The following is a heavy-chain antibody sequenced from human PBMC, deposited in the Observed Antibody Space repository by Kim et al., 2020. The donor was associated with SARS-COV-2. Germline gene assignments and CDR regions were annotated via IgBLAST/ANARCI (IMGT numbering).Heavy chain of an antibody. CDR1: GDSINTAGYY. V-gene: IGHV4-31*03. CDR3: ARELDYFGSGSYSDY. D-gene: IGHD3-10*01. J-gene: IGHJ4*02. Sequence: SETLSLTCTVSGDSINTAGYYWTWIRQHPGKGLEWIGYVSYSGSTYYNPSLESRVDISIDTSKNHFSLKLTSVTAADTAVYFCARELDYFGSGSYSDYWGQRALVTVSS. CDR2: VSYSGST.